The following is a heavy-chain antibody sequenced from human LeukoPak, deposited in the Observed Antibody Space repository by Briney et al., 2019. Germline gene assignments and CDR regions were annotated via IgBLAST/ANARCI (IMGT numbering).Heavy chain of an antibody. Sequence: RPSETLSLTCTVSGGSISSGGYYWSWIRQHPGKGLEWIGYIYYSGNTYYNPSLKSRVTISVDTSKNQFSLKLSSVTAADTAVYYCARVGSTTLLYYFDYWGQGTLVTVSS. CDR1: GGSISSGGYY. V-gene: IGHV4-31*03. J-gene: IGHJ4*02. D-gene: IGHD2-2*01. CDR2: IYYSGNT. CDR3: ARVGSTTLLYYFDY.